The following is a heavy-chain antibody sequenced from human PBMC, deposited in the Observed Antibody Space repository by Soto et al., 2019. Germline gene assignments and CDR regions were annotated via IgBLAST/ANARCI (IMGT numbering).Heavy chain of an antibody. CDR3: IHSGAGSYGTDH. V-gene: IGHV3-15*01. J-gene: IGHJ4*02. CDR1: GFTFRNAG. Sequence: EVQVVESGGDLVKPGGSLRLSCAASGFTFRNAGMSWVRQAPGKGLEWIGRIKSYTDGGTTDYAAPVKGRFTISRDDSTSTLFLQMNSLKSEDTAVYFYIHSGAGSYGTDHWGPGTLVTVSS. D-gene: IGHD3-10*01. CDR2: IKSYTDGGTT.